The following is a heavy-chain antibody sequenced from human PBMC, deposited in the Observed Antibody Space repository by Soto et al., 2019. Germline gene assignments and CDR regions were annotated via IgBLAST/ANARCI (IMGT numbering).Heavy chain of an antibody. V-gene: IGHV3-48*03. Sequence: LRLSCAASGFTFSTYEMNWVRQVPGKGLEWVSYISSRGTTTYYADSMKGRFTISRDNAKNSLYLQMNSLRVDDTAVYYCARAAAGSYYYGMDVWGQGNTVTVSS. D-gene: IGHD6-13*01. CDR3: ARAAAGSYYYGMDV. CDR2: ISSRGTTT. J-gene: IGHJ6*02. CDR1: GFTFSTYE.